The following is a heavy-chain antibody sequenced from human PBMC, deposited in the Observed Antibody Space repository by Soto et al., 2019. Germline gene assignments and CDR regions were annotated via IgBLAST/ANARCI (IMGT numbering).Heavy chain of an antibody. D-gene: IGHD1-26*01. CDR2: ISYDGSNK. V-gene: IGHV3-30*03. J-gene: IGHJ4*02. CDR3: ATAGWEAPFDY. Sequence: QVQLVESGGGVVQPGRSLRLSCAASGFTFSSYGMHWVRQAPGKGLEWVAVISYDGSNKYYADSVKGRFTISRDNSKNTLYLQMNSLRAEDTAVYYCATAGWEAPFDYWGQGTLVTVSS. CDR1: GFTFSSYG.